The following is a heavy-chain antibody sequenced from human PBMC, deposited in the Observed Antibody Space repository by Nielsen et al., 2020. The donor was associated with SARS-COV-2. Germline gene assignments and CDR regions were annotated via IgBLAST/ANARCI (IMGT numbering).Heavy chain of an antibody. Sequence: ESLKISCAASGFTFDDYAMHWVRQPPGKGLEWIGYIYYSGSTNYNPSLKSRVTISLDTSKKQFSLRLSSLTAADTAVYYCAGTLTIFGVAPTLDYWGQGTLVTVSS. V-gene: IGHV4-59*12. CDR2: IYYSGST. CDR3: AGTLTIFGVAPTLDY. J-gene: IGHJ4*02. CDR1: GFTFDDYA. D-gene: IGHD3-3*02.